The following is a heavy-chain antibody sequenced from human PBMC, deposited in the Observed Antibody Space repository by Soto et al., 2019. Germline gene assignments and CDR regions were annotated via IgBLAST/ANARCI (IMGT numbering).Heavy chain of an antibody. V-gene: IGHV4-4*02. CDR1: GGSISSGNW. CDR3: ARRASGYYFDY. J-gene: IGHJ4*02. CDR2: IFQSGST. D-gene: IGHD3-22*01. Sequence: VQLQESGPGLVKPSGTLSLTCAVSGGSISSGNWWSWVRQPPGKGLEWIGEIFQSGSTNYNPSLKSRVTISVDRSRNQFTLRVSSVTAADTAVYFCARRASGYYFDYWGQGTLVTVSS.